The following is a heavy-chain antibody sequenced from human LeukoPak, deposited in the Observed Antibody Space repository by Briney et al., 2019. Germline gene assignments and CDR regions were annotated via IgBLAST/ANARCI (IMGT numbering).Heavy chain of an antibody. CDR2: INHSGST. D-gene: IGHD6-13*01. CDR3: ARTKAAADAFDI. V-gene: IGHV4-34*01. J-gene: IGHJ3*02. CDR1: GGYIRSYY. Sequence: PSETLSLTCTVSGGYIRSYYWSWIRQPPGKGLEWIGEINHSGSTNYNPSLKSRVTISVDTSKNQFSLKLSSVTAADTAVYYCARTKAAADAFDIWGQGTMVTVSS.